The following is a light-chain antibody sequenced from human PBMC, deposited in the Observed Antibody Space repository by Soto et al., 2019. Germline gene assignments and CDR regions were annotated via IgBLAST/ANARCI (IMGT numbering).Light chain of an antibody. Sequence: QSALTQPPSASGSPGQSVTISCTGARSDVGGYNYVSWYQQHPGKAPKLMIYEVSKRPSGVPDRFSGSKSGNTASLTVSGLQAEDEADYYCSSYRSSGTLVVFGGGTKVTVL. CDR2: EVS. V-gene: IGLV2-8*01. J-gene: IGLJ3*02. CDR3: SSYRSSGTLVV. CDR1: RSDVGGYNY.